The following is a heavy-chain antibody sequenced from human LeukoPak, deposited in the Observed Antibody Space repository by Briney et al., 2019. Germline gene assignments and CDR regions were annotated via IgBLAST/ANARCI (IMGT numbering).Heavy chain of an antibody. J-gene: IGHJ6*03. CDR1: GFTFSSYG. Sequence: GGSLRLSCAASGFTFSSYGMHWVRQAPGKGLEWVAFIRYDGSNKYYADSVKGRFTISRDNSKNTLYLQMNSLRAEDTAVYYCAKDSDYYYYMDVWGKGTTVTVSS. V-gene: IGHV3-30*02. CDR2: IRYDGSNK. CDR3: AKDSDYYYYMDV.